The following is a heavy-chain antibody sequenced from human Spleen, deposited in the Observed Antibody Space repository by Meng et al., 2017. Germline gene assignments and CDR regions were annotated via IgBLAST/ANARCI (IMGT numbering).Heavy chain of an antibody. V-gene: IGHV3-48*03. CDR1: GFTFSSYE. J-gene: IGHJ1*01. CDR3: ARVPRADILTVYFQH. D-gene: IGHD3-9*01. CDR2: ISSSGSTI. Sequence: GESLKISCAASGFTFSSYEMNWVRQAPGKGLEWVSYISSSGSTIYYADSVKGRFTISRDNAKNSLYLQMNSLRAEDTAVYYCARVPRADILTVYFQHWGQGTLVTVPQ.